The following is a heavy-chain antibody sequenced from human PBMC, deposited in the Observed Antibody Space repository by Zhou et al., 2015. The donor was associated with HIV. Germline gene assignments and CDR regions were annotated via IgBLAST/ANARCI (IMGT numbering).Heavy chain of an antibody. CDR3: ASPTKAEMATIGSGYFDY. J-gene: IGHJ4*02. Sequence: QVQLVQSGAEVKKPGSSVKVSCKASGGTFSSYAISWVRQAPGQGLEWMGGIIPIFGTANYAQKFQGRVTITADESTSTAYMELSSLRSEDTAVYYCASPTKAEMATIGSGYFDYWGQGTLVTVSS. D-gene: IGHD5-24*01. V-gene: IGHV1-69*12. CDR2: IIPIFGTA. CDR1: GGTFSSYA.